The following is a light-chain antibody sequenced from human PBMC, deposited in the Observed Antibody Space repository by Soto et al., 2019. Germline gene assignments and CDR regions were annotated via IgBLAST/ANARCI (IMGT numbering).Light chain of an antibody. V-gene: IGKV3-20*01. CDR1: QSVSSDY. J-gene: IGKJ3*01. CDR2: GAS. CDR3: QHYDNSPPSVT. Sequence: EIVLTQSPDTLSLSPGERATLSCRASQSVSSDYLVWYQQKPGQAPRLLIYGASRRATGIPDRFSGSGSGTDFILTISRLEPEDFAMYYCQHYDNSPPSVTFGPGTKVDIK.